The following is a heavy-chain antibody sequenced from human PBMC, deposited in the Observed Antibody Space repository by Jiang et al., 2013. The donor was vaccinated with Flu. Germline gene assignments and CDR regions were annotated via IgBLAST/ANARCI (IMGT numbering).Heavy chain of an antibody. CDR1: SYA. D-gene: IGHD4-17*01. Sequence: SYAISWVRQAPGQGLEWMEGVIPIFGTANYAQKFQGRVTITADESTSTAYMELSSLRSEDTAVYYCATSDYGDYKRAFDIWGQGTMVTVSS. J-gene: IGHJ3*02. CDR2: VIPIFGTA. CDR3: ATSDYGDYKRAFDI. V-gene: IGHV1-69*01.